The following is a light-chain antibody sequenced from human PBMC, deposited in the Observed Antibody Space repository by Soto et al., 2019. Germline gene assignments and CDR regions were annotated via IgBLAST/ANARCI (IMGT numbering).Light chain of an antibody. J-gene: IGLJ1*01. V-gene: IGLV2-8*01. CDR3: SSYAPSSSFAYV. CDR2: EVS. CDR1: SSDVGGYNY. Sequence: QSVLTQPPSASGSPGQSVTISCTGTSSDVGGYNYVSWYQQHPGKAPKLMIYEVSKRPSGVPDRFSGSKSGNTASLTVSGLQAEDEADYYCSSYAPSSSFAYVFGTGTKVTVL.